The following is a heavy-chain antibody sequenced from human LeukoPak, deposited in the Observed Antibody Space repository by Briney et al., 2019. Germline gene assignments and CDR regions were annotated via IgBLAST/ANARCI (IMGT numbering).Heavy chain of an antibody. Sequence: PGRSLRLSCAASGFAFSSYAMHWVRQAPGKGLEWVAVISYDGNYKYYADSVKGRFTISRDNSKNTLYLQVNSLRPEDTAVYYCAKTFSSSWWNWFDPWGQGTLVTVSS. CDR3: AKTFSSSWWNWFDP. V-gene: IGHV3-30-3*02. CDR1: GFAFSSYA. D-gene: IGHD6-13*01. CDR2: ISYDGNYK. J-gene: IGHJ5*02.